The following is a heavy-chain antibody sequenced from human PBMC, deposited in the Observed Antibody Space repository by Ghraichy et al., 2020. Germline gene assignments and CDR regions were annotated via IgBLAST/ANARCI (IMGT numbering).Heavy chain of an antibody. V-gene: IGHV3-66*02. CDR2: IYSGGST. D-gene: IGHD6-6*01. J-gene: IGHJ6*02. CDR1: GFTVSSNY. Sequence: GGSLRLSCAASGFTVSSNYMSWVRQAPGKGLEWVSVIYSGGSTYYADSVKGRFTISRDNSKNTLYLQMNSLRAEDTAVYYCATGQLVPLRYYYYGMDVWGQGTTVTVSS. CDR3: ATGQLVPLRYYYYGMDV.